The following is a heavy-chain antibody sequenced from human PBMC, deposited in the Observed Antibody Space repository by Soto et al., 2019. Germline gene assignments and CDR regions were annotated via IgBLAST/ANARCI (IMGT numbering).Heavy chain of an antibody. V-gene: IGHV4-39*01. J-gene: IGHJ4*02. Sequence: SETLSLTCTVSGGSISSSSYYWGWIRQPPGKGLEWIGSIYYSGSTYYNPSLKSRVTISVDTSKNQFSLKLSSVTAADTAVYYCARRVCSSTSCYIDYWGQGTLVTVSS. D-gene: IGHD2-2*01. CDR1: GGSISSSSYY. CDR3: ARRVCSSTSCYIDY. CDR2: IYYSGST.